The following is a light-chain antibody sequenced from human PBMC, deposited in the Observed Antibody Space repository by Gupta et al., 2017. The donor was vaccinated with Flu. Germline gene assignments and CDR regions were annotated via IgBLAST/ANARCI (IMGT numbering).Light chain of an antibody. CDR3: HQHKTSPYT. V-gene: IGKV3-20*01. CDR1: SKIYRNF. Sequence: ESVTLPCRAGSKIYRNFLVWYRQKPGQPPRVVMYGTSTRAPGIPDRFTGDGPGTDFTLTINGVEPEDCGIYYCHQHKTSPYTFGQGTKVDIK. J-gene: IGKJ2*01. CDR2: GTS.